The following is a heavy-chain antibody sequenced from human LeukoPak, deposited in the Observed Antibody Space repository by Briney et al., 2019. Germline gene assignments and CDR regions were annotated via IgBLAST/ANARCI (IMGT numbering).Heavy chain of an antibody. V-gene: IGHV4-59*08. CDR3: ARLGIAAAKSWFDP. CDR2: IYYSGST. Sequence: SDTLSLTYTVSGGSISSYYCRWIRQPPAKGLAWIGYIYYSGSTNYNPSLKSRVTISVDTSKNQFSLQLSSVTAADTAVYYCARLGIAAAKSWFDPWGQGTLVTVSS. J-gene: IGHJ5*02. D-gene: IGHD6-13*01. CDR1: GGSISSYY.